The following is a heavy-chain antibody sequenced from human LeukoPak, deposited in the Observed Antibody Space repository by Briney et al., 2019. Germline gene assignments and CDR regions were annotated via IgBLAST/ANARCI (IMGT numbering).Heavy chain of an antibody. D-gene: IGHD3-10*01. CDR3: ARSSFGTYKLFDY. CDR1: GFTFSSYW. Sequence: GGSLRLSCAASGFTFSSYWMHWVRQAPGKGLVWVSRIKSDGISTSYADSVKGRFTISRDNAKNTLYLQMNSLRAEDTAVYYCARSSFGTYKLFDYWGQGTLVTVSS. CDR2: IKSDGIST. V-gene: IGHV3-74*01. J-gene: IGHJ4*02.